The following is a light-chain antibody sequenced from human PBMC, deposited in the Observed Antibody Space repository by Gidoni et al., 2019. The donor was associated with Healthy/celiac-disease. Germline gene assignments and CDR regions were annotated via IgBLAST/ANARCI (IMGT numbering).Light chain of an antibody. CDR2: DAS. CDR3: QQRSNWPPLT. CDR1: QSVSSY. J-gene: IGKJ4*02. Sequence: IVLLQFPATLSLSSWERATLSCRAIQSVSSYLAWYQQKPCQAPKHINNDASNRATGIPARFSGSESGTDFTLTIGSLEHEDIAVYYCQQRSNWPPLTFGREAKVEIK. V-gene: IGKV3-11*01.